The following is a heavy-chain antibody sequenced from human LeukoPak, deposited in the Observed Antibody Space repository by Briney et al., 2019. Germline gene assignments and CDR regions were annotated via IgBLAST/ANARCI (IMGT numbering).Heavy chain of an antibody. D-gene: IGHD5-24*01. J-gene: IGHJ3*02. V-gene: IGHV3-7*01. CDR1: GFTFSSYS. CDR2: IKQDGSEK. CDR3: ARRGDGYNSAAFDI. Sequence: GGSLRLSCAASGFTFSSYSMNWVRQAPGKGLEWVANIKQDGSEKYYVDSVKGRFTISRDNAKNSLYLQMNSLRAEDTAVYYCARRGDGYNSAAFDIWGQGTMVTVSS.